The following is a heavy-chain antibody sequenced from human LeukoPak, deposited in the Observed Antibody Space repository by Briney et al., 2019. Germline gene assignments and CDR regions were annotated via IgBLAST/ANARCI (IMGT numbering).Heavy chain of an antibody. Sequence: SETLSLTCTVSGGSISSGGYYWSWIRQHPGKGLEWIGYIYYSGSTYYNPSLKSRVTISVDTSKNQFSLKLSSVTAAGTAVYYCARGSGCSGGSCYNNWFDPWGQGTLVTVSS. D-gene: IGHD2-15*01. CDR3: ARGSGCSGGSCYNNWFDP. V-gene: IGHV4-31*03. J-gene: IGHJ5*02. CDR2: IYYSGST. CDR1: GGSISSGGYY.